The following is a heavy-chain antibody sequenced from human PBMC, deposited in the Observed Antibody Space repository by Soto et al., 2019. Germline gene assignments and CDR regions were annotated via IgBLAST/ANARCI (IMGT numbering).Heavy chain of an antibody. CDR2: IYYSGST. V-gene: IGHV4-39*01. CDR3: ARDMKNYYGSGSYYRAFDI. Sequence: QLQLQESGPGLVKPSETLSLTCTVSGGSISSSSYYWGWIRQPPGKGLEWIGSIYYSGSTYYNPSLKSRVTISVDTSKNQFSLKLSSVTAADTAVYYCARDMKNYYGSGSYYRAFDIWGQGTMVTVSS. CDR1: GGSISSSSYY. D-gene: IGHD3-10*01. J-gene: IGHJ3*02.